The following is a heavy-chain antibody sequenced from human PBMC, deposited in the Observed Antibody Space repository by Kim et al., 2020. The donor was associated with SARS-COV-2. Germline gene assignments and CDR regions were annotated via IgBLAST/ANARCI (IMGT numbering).Heavy chain of an antibody. CDR2: IYYSGST. CDR3: AREVLVVAAYYFDY. V-gene: IGHV4-31*03. CDR1: GGSISSGGYY. Sequence: SETLSLTCTVSGGSISSGGYYWSWIRQHPGKGLEWIGYIYYSGSTYYNPSLKSRVTISVDTSKNQFSLKLSSVTAADTAVYYCAREVLVVAAYYFDYWGQGTLVTVSS. D-gene: IGHD2-15*01. J-gene: IGHJ4*02.